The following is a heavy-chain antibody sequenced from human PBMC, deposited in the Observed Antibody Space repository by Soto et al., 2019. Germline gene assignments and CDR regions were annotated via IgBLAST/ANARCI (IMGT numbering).Heavy chain of an antibody. V-gene: IGHV1-18*01. CDR3: ARVNFGETIDS. CDR2: FNPKNGNT. J-gene: IGHJ4*02. D-gene: IGHD3-10*01. Sequence: GASVKVSCKASGYTFTNYGINWLRQARGQGIEWMGWFNPKNGNTNYAQTFEGRLTLTTDTSTSTAYMELSNLRSDDTAFYYCARVNFGETIDSWGQGTLVTVSS. CDR1: GYTFTNYG.